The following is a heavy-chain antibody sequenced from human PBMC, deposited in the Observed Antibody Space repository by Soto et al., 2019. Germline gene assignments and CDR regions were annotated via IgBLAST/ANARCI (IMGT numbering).Heavy chain of an antibody. V-gene: IGHV1-8*01. Sequence: RASVKVSCKASGYTFTSYDINWVRQATGQGLEWMGWMNPNSGNTGYAQKFQGRVTMTRNTSISTAYMELSSLRSEDTAVYYCARGAFIAARHPPGDYYYGMDVWGQGTTVTSP. CDR3: ARGAFIAARHPPGDYYYGMDV. J-gene: IGHJ6*02. CDR1: GYTFTSYD. D-gene: IGHD6-6*01. CDR2: MNPNSGNT.